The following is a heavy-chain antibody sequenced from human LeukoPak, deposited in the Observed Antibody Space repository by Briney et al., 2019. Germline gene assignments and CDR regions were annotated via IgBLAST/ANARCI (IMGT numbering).Heavy chain of an antibody. CDR1: GFTLSNHW. Sequence: GGSLRLSCAASGFTLSNHWMTWVRQAPGKGLECVAIIKQDGSEKYYVDSVKGRFTISRDNAKNSLYLQMNSLRAEDTAVYYCGTGWATDFWGQGTLVTVSS. CDR3: GTGWATDF. CDR2: IKQDGSEK. D-gene: IGHD5-24*01. V-gene: IGHV3-7*01. J-gene: IGHJ4*02.